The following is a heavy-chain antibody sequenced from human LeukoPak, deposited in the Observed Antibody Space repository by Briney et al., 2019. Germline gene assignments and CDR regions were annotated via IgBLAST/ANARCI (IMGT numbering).Heavy chain of an antibody. CDR2: ISDGSRDT. V-gene: IGHV3-23*01. CDR3: TTRLRNPFDY. D-gene: IGHD5-12*01. J-gene: IGHJ4*02. Sequence: GGSLRLSCATSGFTFSSFTMNWVRQAPGKGLEWVSTISDGSRDTHYAGSVKGRFTISRDDSQNIVYLQMDSLRAEDTAIYYCTTRLRNPFDYWGQGTQVTVSS. CDR1: GFTFSSFT.